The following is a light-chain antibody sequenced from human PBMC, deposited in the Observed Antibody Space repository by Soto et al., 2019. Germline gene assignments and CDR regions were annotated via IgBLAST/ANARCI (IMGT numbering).Light chain of an antibody. J-gene: IGKJ1*01. Sequence: DIQMPQSPSSLSASVGETITITCRASQSISSSLNWFQHSPGQPPKLLLFAASNLHAGVPPRFSGSGSGTSFSLTIRSLQPEDFATYYCQQSFNLPRTFGPGTKVDNK. CDR1: QSISSS. CDR2: AAS. V-gene: IGKV1-39*01. CDR3: QQSFNLPRT.